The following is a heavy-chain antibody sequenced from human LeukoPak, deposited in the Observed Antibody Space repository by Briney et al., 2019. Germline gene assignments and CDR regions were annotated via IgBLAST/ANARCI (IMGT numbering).Heavy chain of an antibody. CDR3: AKDLSPHTMVVVGRSPYY. Sequence: PGGSLRLSCAASGFTFSSYAMSWVPHAPGKGLEWVSTIRGSGGGTYYADSVKGRFTMSRDNTKNTLYLQMNSLRAEDTAVYYSAKDLSPHTMVVVGRSPYYWGQGTLVTVSS. CDR1: GFTFSSYA. CDR2: IRGSGGGT. J-gene: IGHJ4*02. V-gene: IGHV3-23*01. D-gene: IGHD3-22*01.